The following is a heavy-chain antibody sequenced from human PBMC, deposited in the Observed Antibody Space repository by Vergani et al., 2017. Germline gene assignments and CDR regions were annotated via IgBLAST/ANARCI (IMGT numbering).Heavy chain of an antibody. CDR3: ARDSIAAADRANRGNWFDP. V-gene: IGHV1-69*12. CDR1: GGTFSSYA. J-gene: IGHJ5*02. CDR2: IIPIFGTA. Sequence: QVQLVQSGAEVKKPGSSVKVSCKASGGTFSSYAISWVRQAPGQGLEWMGGIIPIFGTANYAQKFQGRVTITADESTSTAYMELSSLRSEDTAVYYCARDSIAAADRANRGNWFDPWGQGTLVTVSS. D-gene: IGHD6-13*01.